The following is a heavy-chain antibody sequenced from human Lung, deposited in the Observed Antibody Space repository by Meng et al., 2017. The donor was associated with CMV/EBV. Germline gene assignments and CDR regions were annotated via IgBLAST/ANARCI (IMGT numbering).Heavy chain of an antibody. CDR3: AKWGWGALYGGMDV. V-gene: IGHV1-69*02. D-gene: IGHD3-16*01. CDR2: IIPILGIA. J-gene: IGHJ6*02. CDR1: GGTFSSYT. Sequence: SVKVSCKTSGGTFSSYTISWVRQAPGQGLEWMGRIIPILGIASYSQKFQGRVTITEDKSTSTAYMELSSLRSEDTAVYYCAKWGWGALYGGMDVWGQGTTVTVSS.